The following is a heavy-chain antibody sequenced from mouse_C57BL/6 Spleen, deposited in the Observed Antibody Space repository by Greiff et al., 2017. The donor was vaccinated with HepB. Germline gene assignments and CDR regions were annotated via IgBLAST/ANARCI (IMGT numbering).Heavy chain of an antibody. CDR2: ISSGGSYT. V-gene: IGHV5-6*02. D-gene: IGHD2-2*01. J-gene: IGHJ2*01. CDR3: ARPDYGSFDY. Sequence: DVKLVESGGDLVKPGGSLKLSCAASGFTFSSYGMSWVRQTPDKRLEWVATISSGGSYTYYPDSVKGRFTISSDKAKNPLYLQMSSLKSEDTAMYYCARPDYGSFDYWGRGTTLTVSS. CDR1: GFTFSSYG.